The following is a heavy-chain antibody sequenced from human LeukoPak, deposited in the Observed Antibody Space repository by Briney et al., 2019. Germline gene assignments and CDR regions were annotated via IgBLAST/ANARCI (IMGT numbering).Heavy chain of an antibody. V-gene: IGHV3-7*03. CDR2: INQDGSKK. CDR3: AKDHPGTTCFDY. J-gene: IGHJ4*02. D-gene: IGHD1-1*01. Sequence: GGSLRLSCVASRFTFSNYWMSWVRQAPGKGLEWVANINQDGSKKRYADSVKGRFTISRDNAKGSLYLQLNSLRAEDTAVYYCAKDHPGTTCFDYWGQGTLVTVSS. CDR1: RFTFSNYW.